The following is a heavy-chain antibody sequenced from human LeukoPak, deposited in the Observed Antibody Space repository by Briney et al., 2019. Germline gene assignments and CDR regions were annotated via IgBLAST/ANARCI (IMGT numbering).Heavy chain of an antibody. CDR2: IKKDGSEK. CDR1: GFTFSSYW. Sequence: GGSLRLSCAASGFTFSSYWMNWVRQAPGKGLEWVANIKKDGSEKYYVDSVKGRFTISRENAKNTVYLQMNSLRAEDTPVYSFARVRGYASRDLDDWPQGTLVTVSS. CDR3: ARVRGYASRDLDD. D-gene: IGHD5-12*01. J-gene: IGHJ4*02. V-gene: IGHV3-7*01.